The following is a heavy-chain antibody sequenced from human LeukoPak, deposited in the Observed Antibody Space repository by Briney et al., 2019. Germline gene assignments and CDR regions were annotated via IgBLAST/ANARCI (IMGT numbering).Heavy chain of an antibody. CDR3: ARIHDYSNYHFDY. Sequence: PSETLSLTCTVSGGSVSDINYFWGWIRQPPGKGLERIGSIYYSGDTYYNPSLKSQVTISVDTSKNQFSLKLSSVTAADTAVYYCARIHDYSNYHFDYWGQGTLVTVSS. V-gene: IGHV4-39*07. D-gene: IGHD4-11*01. J-gene: IGHJ4*02. CDR1: GGSVSDINYF. CDR2: IYYSGDT.